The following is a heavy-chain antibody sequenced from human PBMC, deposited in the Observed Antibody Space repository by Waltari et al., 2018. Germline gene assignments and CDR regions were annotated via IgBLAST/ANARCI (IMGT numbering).Heavy chain of an antibody. CDR1: GYTFTDNY. D-gene: IGHD3-3*01. V-gene: IGHV1-2*02. Sequence: QVQLVQSGAEVKKPGASVKVSCKPSGYTFTDNYMHWVRQAPGQGLEWMGWINPNNGGTNYAQKFQGRVTMTRDTSISTAFMDLSRLKSDDTAVYFCARGDPSVYYTSHMDVWGKGTTVTVSS. CDR3: ARGDPSVYYTSHMDV. CDR2: INPNNGGT. J-gene: IGHJ6*03.